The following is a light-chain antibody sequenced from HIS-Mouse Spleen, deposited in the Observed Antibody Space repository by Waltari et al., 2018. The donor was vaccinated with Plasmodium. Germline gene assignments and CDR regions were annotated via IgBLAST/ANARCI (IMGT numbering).Light chain of an antibody. Sequence: SYELTQPPSVSVSPGQTASITCSGDKLGDNYACWYQQKPGQSPVLFIYHDSNRPSGIPERFSGSNSGNTATLTISGTQAMDEADYYCQAWDSSTVVFGGGTKLTVL. CDR1: KLGDNY. V-gene: IGLV3-1*01. CDR2: HDS. J-gene: IGLJ2*01. CDR3: QAWDSSTVV.